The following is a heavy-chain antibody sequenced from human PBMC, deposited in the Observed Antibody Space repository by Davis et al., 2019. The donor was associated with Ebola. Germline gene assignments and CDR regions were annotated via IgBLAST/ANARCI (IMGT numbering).Heavy chain of an antibody. D-gene: IGHD6-19*01. Sequence: GGSLRLTCAASGFTFSSYAMSWVRQAPGKGLEWVSTISGSGSSTYYADSVKGRFTISRDNSKNTLYLQMNSLRAEDTAVYYCARSPYSSGWYYFDYWGQGTLVTVSS. CDR3: ARSPYSSGWYYFDY. V-gene: IGHV3-23*01. CDR1: GFTFSSYA. J-gene: IGHJ4*02. CDR2: ISGSGSST.